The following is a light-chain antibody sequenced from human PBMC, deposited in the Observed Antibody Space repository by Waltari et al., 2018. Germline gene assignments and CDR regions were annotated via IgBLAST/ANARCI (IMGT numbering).Light chain of an antibody. V-gene: IGLV2-23*02. J-gene: IGLJ3*02. CDR2: EVT. CDR3: CSYAGISTWV. CDR1: TSDVGSYNL. Sequence: QSALAQPASVSGSPGQSITLSCTGSTSDVGSYNLVSWYQQPPGKAPKLIIYEVTKMASGISDRFSGSKSGNTASLTISGLQAGDEGDYYCCSYAGISTWVFGGGTKVTVL.